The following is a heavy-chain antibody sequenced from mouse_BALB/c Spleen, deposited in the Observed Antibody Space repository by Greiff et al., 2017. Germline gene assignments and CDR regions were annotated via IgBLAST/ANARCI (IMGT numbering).Heavy chain of an antibody. Sequence: VQLKESGPELVKPGASVKISCKTSGYTFTEYTMHWVKQSHGKSLEWIGGINPNNGGTSYNQKFKGKATLTVDKSSSTAYMELRSLTSEDSAVYYCARETTAHYYAMDYWGQGTSVTVSS. CDR1: GYTFTEYT. J-gene: IGHJ4*01. CDR2: INPNNGGT. V-gene: IGHV1-18*01. D-gene: IGHD1-2*01. CDR3: ARETTAHYYAMDY.